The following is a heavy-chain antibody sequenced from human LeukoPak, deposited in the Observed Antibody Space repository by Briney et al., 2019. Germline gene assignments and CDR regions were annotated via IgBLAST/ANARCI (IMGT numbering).Heavy chain of an antibody. CDR1: GFTFSSYA. CDR3: ARDGDFWSGYYPYYFDY. D-gene: IGHD3-3*01. V-gene: IGHV3-48*01. CDR2: ISSSSSTI. J-gene: IGHJ4*02. Sequence: GGSLRLSCAASGFTFSSYAMHWVRQAPGKGLEWVSYISSSSSTIYYADSVKGRFTISRDNAKNSLYLQMNSLRAEDTAVYYCARDGDFWSGYYPYYFDYWGQGTLVTVSS.